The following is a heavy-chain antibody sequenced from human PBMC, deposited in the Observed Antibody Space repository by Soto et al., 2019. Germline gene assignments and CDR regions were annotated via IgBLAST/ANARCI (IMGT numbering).Heavy chain of an antibody. Sequence: PGGSLRLSCAASGFTVSTKYMSWVRQAPGKGLEWVSVIYSGGSTFYADSVRGRFTISRDNSKNTVNLQMNSLRAEDTAVYYCARDPWAADYWGQGTLGTVSS. CDR3: ARDPWAADY. CDR1: GFTVSTKY. D-gene: IGHD3-16*01. J-gene: IGHJ4*02. CDR2: IYSGGST. V-gene: IGHV3-66*01.